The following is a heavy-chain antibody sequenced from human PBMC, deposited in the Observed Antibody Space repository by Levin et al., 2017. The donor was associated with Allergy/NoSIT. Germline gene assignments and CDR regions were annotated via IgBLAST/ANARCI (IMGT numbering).Heavy chain of an antibody. D-gene: IGHD2-15*01. Sequence: ASVKVSCKGSGYSFTSYWIGWVRQMPGKGLEWMGIIYPGDSDTRYSPSFQGQVTISADKSISTAYLQWSSLKASDTAMYYCARVYPTQRNFDIWGQGTMVTVSS. V-gene: IGHV5-51*01. J-gene: IGHJ3*02. CDR1: GYSFTSYW. CDR3: ARVYPTQRNFDI. CDR2: IYPGDSDT.